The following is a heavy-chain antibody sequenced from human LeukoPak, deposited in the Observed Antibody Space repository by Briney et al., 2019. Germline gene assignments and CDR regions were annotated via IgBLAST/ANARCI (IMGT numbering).Heavy chain of an antibody. CDR1: GYTFTGYY. CDR3: ARAALGVWFGDPSGGPTEY. V-gene: IGHV1-2*02. CDR2: INPNSGGT. J-gene: IGHJ4*02. Sequence: ASVKVSCKASGYTFTGYYIHWVRQAPGQGLEWMGWINPNSGGTYYAQSFQDRVTMTRDTSISTAYMELTRLRSDDTAVYYCARAALGVWFGDPSGGPTEYWGQGTLVTVSS. D-gene: IGHD3-10*01.